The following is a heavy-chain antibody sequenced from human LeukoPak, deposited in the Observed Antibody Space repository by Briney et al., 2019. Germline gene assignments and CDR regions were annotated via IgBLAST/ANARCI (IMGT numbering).Heavy chain of an antibody. Sequence: PGGSLRLSCVGSPVTFGTSAMSWVRQAPGKGLEWVSAVSAGGTNTYYADSVEGRFTISRDNSKDTLYLHMDRLRVEDTAQYFCARINCSGGTCYDYFDDWGQGTLVTVSS. CDR1: PVTFGTSA. CDR3: ARINCSGGTCYDYFDD. V-gene: IGHV3-23*01. CDR2: VSAGGTNT. D-gene: IGHD2-15*01. J-gene: IGHJ4*02.